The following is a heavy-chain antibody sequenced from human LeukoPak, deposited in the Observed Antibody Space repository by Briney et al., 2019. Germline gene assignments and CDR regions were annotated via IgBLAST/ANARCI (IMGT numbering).Heavy chain of an antibody. Sequence: GASVKVSCKASGGTFSSYAISWVRQAPGQGLEWMGWINPNSGGTNYAQKFQGRVTMTRDTSISTAYMELSRLRSDDTAVYYCARGSHYDILPWGQGTLVTVSS. J-gene: IGHJ5*02. D-gene: IGHD3-9*01. CDR2: INPNSGGT. CDR1: GGTFSSYA. CDR3: ARGSHYDILP. V-gene: IGHV1-2*02.